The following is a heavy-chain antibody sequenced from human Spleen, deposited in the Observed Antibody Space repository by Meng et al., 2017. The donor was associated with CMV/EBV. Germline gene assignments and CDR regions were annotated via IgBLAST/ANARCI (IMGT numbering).Heavy chain of an antibody. CDR1: GGSISSSSYY. Sequence: SETLSLTCTVSGGSISSSSYYWGWIRQPPGKGLEWIGSIHYSGSTYYNPSLKSRVTISVDTSKNQLSLKLTSVTAADTAVYYCARDLQYQLSDYYYGLDVWGQGTTVTVSS. J-gene: IGHJ6*02. D-gene: IGHD2-2*01. CDR3: ARDLQYQLSDYYYGLDV. V-gene: IGHV4-39*07. CDR2: IHYSGST.